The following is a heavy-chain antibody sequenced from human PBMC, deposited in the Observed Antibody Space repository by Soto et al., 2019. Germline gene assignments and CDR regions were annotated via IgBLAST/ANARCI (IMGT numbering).Heavy chain of an antibody. D-gene: IGHD1-7*01. CDR1: GGTFSSYA. J-gene: IGHJ6*02. Sequence: ASVKVSCKASGGTFSSYAISWVRQAPGQGLEWMGGIIPIFGTANYAQKFQGRVTITADKSTSTAYMELSSLRSEDTAVYYCARVSPPSMTGTTEEVLWYYYGMDVWGQGTTVTVSS. CDR2: IIPIFGTA. V-gene: IGHV1-69*06. CDR3: ARVSPPSMTGTTEEVLWYYYGMDV.